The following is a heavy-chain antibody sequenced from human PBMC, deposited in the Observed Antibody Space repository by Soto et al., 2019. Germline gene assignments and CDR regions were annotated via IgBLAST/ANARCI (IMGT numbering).Heavy chain of an antibody. V-gene: IGHV1-69*13. CDR1: GGTFSSYA. CDR3: ARGTVAKDPPYYYYYGMDV. Sequence: ASVKVSCKASGGTFSSYAISWVRQAPGQGLEWMGGIIPIFGTANYAQKFQGRVTITADESTSTAYMELSSLRSEDTAVYYCARGTVAKDPPYYYYYGMDVWGQGTTVTVSS. J-gene: IGHJ6*02. CDR2: IIPIFGTA. D-gene: IGHD4-17*01.